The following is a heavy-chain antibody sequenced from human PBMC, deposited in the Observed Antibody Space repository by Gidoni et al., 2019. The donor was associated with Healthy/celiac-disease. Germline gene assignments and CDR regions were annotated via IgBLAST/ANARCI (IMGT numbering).Heavy chain of an antibody. CDR1: GYTFTGYY. J-gene: IGHJ4*02. V-gene: IGHV1-2*02. CDR3: ARRTDVVPTLRY. CDR2: INPNSGGT. D-gene: IGHD5-12*01. Sequence: QVQLVQSGAEVTKPAASVKAACKAAGYTFTGYYMHWVRQAPGQGLEWMGWINPNSGGTNYAQKFQGRVTMTRDTSISTAYMELSRLRSDDTAVYYCARRTDVVPTLRYWGQGTLVTVSS.